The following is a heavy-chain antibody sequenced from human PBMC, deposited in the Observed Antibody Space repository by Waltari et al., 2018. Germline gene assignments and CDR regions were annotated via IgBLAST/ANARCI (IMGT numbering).Heavy chain of an antibody. D-gene: IGHD2-2*01. J-gene: IGHJ5*02. CDR1: GGSISRSSYY. V-gene: IGHV4-39*07. Sequence: QLQLQESGPGLVKPSETLSLTGTVAGGSISRSSYYWGGIRQPPGKGLEWIGSIYYSGSTYYHPSLKSRVTISVDTSKNHFSLKLSSVTAADTAVYYCAGLGYCSSTSCYPWGQGTLVTVSS. CDR2: IYYSGST. CDR3: AGLGYCSSTSCYP.